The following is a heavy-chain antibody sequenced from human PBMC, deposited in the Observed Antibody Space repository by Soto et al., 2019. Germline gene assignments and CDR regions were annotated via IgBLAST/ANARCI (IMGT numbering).Heavy chain of an antibody. D-gene: IGHD3-16*01. CDR3: ARDRREITVDDAFDI. CDR2: IYYSGST. Sequence: SETLCLTCTVSGGSISSSSYYWGWIRQPPVKGLEWIGSIYYSGSTYYNPSLKSRVTISVDTSKNQFSLKLSSVTAADTAVYYCARDRREITVDDAFDIWGQGTMVTRLL. CDR1: GGSISSSSYY. V-gene: IGHV4-39*01. J-gene: IGHJ3*02.